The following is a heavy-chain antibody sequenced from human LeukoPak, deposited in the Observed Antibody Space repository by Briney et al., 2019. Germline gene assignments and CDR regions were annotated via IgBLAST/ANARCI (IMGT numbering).Heavy chain of an antibody. V-gene: IGHV1-2*02. CDR1: AYTFTVYY. J-gene: IGHJ5*02. Sequence: ASVTVSFNASAYTFTVYYMHWVRQAPGQGLEWMGWINPNSGGTNYAQKFQGRVTMTRDTSISTAYMELSRLRSDDTAVYYCARDGYDFWSGYYGTFDPWGQGTLVTVSS. D-gene: IGHD3-3*01. CDR2: INPNSGGT. CDR3: ARDGYDFWSGYYGTFDP.